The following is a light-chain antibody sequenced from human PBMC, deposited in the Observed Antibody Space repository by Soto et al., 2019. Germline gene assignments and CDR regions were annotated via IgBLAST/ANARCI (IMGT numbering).Light chain of an antibody. Sequence: DIQMTQSPSTLSASVGDRVTITCRASQSIGNWLAWYQHKPGKAPKLLIYKSSNLESGVPSRFSGSGSATEFTLTINSLQPDDFATYSFQQYGNYSPYTFGQGTKLEIK. CDR2: KSS. J-gene: IGKJ2*01. CDR3: QQYGNYSPYT. CDR1: QSIGNW. V-gene: IGKV1-5*03.